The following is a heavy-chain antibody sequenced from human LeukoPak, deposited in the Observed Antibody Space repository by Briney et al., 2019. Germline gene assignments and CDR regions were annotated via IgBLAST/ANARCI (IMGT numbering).Heavy chain of an antibody. J-gene: IGHJ4*02. CDR2: IGESGSHV. CDR3: ARDRGWIRDY. V-gene: IGHV3-21*05. Sequence: NSGGSLRLSCAASGFTFSNYNMYWVRQAPGKGLEWISFIGESGSHVYYADSMKGRFTMPRDNAKNSLYLQMNSLTAEDTAVYYCARDRGWIRDYWGQGTLVTVSS. CDR1: GFTFSNYN. D-gene: IGHD2-2*03.